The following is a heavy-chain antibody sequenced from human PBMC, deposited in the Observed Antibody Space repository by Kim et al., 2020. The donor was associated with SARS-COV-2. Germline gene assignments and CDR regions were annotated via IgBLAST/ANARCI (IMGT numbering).Heavy chain of an antibody. CDR2: IIPIFGTA. CDR1: GGTFSSYA. CDR3: ARDQSLVRGFLGWFDP. J-gene: IGHJ5*02. Sequence: SVKVSCKASGGTFSSYAISWVRQAPGQGLEWMGGIIPIFGTANYAQKFQGRVTITADESTSTAYMELSSLRSEDTAVYYCARDQSLVRGFLGWFDPWGQGTLVTVSS. D-gene: IGHD3-10*01. V-gene: IGHV1-69*13.